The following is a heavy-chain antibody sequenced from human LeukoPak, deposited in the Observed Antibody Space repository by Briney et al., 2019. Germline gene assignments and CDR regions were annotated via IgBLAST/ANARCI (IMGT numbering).Heavy chain of an antibody. CDR1: GGSISSGGYS. V-gene: IGHV4-30-2*01. D-gene: IGHD2-21*02. J-gene: IGHJ4*02. CDR2: IYHSGST. CDR3: ARGEYCGGDCYSAYYFDY. Sequence: SETLSLTCAVSGGSISSGGYSWSWIRQPPGKGLEWIGYIYHSGSTYYNPSLKSRVTISVDRSKNQFSLKLSSVTAADTAVYYCARGEYCGGDCYSAYYFDYWGQGTLVTVSS.